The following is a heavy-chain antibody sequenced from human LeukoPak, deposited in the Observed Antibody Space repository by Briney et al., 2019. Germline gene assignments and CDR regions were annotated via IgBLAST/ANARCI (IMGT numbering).Heavy chain of an antibody. CDR2: ISRSSSTI. CDR3: ARDRVATD. Sequence: PGGSLRLSCAGSGFSISNYGMNWVRQAAGKGPEWVSYISRSSSTIYYADSVKGRFTISRDNAKNSLYLQMNSLRDEDTAVYYCARDRVATDWGQGTLVTVSS. CDR1: GFSISNYG. V-gene: IGHV3-48*02. J-gene: IGHJ4*02. D-gene: IGHD5-12*01.